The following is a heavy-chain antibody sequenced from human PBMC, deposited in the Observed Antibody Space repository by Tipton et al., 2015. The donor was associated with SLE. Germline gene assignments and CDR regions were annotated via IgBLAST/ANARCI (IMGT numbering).Heavy chain of an antibody. D-gene: IGHD6-19*01. CDR2: ISTSGRI. V-gene: IGHV4-4*09. J-gene: IGHJ4*02. Sequence: TLSLTCTVSGGSMTDTSYWDWIRQSPGKGLEWIGDISTSGRINYIPSLKSRLTISVDTSKNQFSLKVTSVTAADTAVYYCARHERISGWTTWGQGPLVTVSS. CDR3: ARHERISGWTT. CDR1: GGSMTDTSY.